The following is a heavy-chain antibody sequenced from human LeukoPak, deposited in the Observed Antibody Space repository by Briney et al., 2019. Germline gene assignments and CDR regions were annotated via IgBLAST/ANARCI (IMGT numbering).Heavy chain of an antibody. V-gene: IGHV3-23*01. D-gene: IGHD1-1*01. CDR3: AKDCIPWNPGWHKDYFDY. CDR2: ISGSGSST. J-gene: IGHJ4*02. Sequence: PGGSLRLSCAASGFTFSSYAMSWVRQAPGKGLGWVSAISGSGSSTYYADSVKGRFTISRDNSKNTLYLQMNSLRAEDTAVYYCAKDCIPWNPGWHKDYFDYWGQGTLVTVSS. CDR1: GFTFSSYA.